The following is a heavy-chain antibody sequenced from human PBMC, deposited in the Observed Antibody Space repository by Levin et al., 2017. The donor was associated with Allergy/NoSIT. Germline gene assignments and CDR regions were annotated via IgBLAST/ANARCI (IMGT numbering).Heavy chain of an antibody. J-gene: IGHJ4*02. CDR3: ARGGVWFGELMSS. D-gene: IGHD3-10*01. CDR2: INHGGTT. CDR1: GGSFSSF. Sequence: SETLSLTCAVYGGSFSSFWSWIRQPPGKGLAWIGEINHGGTTNYNPSLKSRVTMSVDTSKNQFSLKMHSVTAADTAVYYCARGGVWFGELMSSWGQGILVTVSS. V-gene: IGHV4-34*01.